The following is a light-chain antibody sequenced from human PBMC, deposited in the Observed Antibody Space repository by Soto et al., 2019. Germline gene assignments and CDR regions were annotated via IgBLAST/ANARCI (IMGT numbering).Light chain of an antibody. CDR3: QTHSGVPV. V-gene: IGKV1-27*01. CDR2: AAS. Sequence: DIQMTQSPTSLSASVGDRVTITCRASQDIRNFVAGYQQKPGKAPKLLIYAASTLQSGLPSRFSGSGTGTDFTLTINSLQPEDVATYSCQTHSGVPVFGPGTKVQIK. J-gene: IGKJ3*01. CDR1: QDIRNF.